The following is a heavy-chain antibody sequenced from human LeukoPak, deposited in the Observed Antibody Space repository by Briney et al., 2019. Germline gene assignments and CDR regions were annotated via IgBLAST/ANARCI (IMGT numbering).Heavy chain of an antibody. CDR2: IYSGGTT. CDR3: GGGLNSRRGGGMDV. D-gene: IGHD6-13*01. J-gene: IGHJ6*04. V-gene: IGHV3-53*01. Sequence: PGGSLRLSCAASGFTVSSNYMSWVRQAPGKGLEWVSVIYSGGTTYYADSVKGRFTISRDNSKNTLYLQMNSLRAEDTAVYYWGGGLNSRRGGGMDVWGKGTTVTVSS. CDR1: GFTVSSNY.